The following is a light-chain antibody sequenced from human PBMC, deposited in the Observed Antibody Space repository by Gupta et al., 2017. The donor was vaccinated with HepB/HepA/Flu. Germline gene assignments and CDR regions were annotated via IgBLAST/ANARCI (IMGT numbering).Light chain of an antibody. V-gene: IGLV1-51*02. J-gene: IGLJ3*02. CDR3: ESFDSSLGVGV. CDR2: ENN. Sequence: QSVLPPPPSLAAAPGQKVTISCSGSCTNIGDNCVTWYQQLPGTAPKVLISENNKRPSGIPDRFSGSKSGTSATLDITGLQTGDEADYYCESFDSSLGVGVFGGGTKLTVL. CDR1: CTNIGDNC.